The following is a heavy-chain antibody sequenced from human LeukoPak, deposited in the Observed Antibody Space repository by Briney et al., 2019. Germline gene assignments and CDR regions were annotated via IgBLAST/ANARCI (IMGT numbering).Heavy chain of an antibody. CDR2: ISSSGSTI. CDR3: ARDSAAVAPTTFYMDV. J-gene: IGHJ6*03. CDR1: GFTFSTYN. Sequence: GGSLRLSCAASGFTFSTYNMNWVRQAPGKGLEWVSYISSSGSTIYYADSVKGRFTISRDNAKNSLYLQMNSLRAEDTAVYYCARDSAAVAPTTFYMDVWGKGTTVTISS. V-gene: IGHV3-48*03. D-gene: IGHD6-19*01.